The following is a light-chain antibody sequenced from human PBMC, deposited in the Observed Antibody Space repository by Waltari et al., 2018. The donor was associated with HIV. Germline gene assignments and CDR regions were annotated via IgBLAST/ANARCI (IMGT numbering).Light chain of an antibody. Sequence: DIQVTQSPSSLSASVGDRVTITCRTSQIIGKYLNWYQQKPGKAPKHLIYAASSLQRGVPLRISGSESGTDFTLTISSLQPEDFATYYCQQSYISPLTFGPGTNVDI. CDR2: AAS. J-gene: IGKJ3*01. V-gene: IGKV1-39*01. CDR1: QIIGKY. CDR3: QQSYISPLT.